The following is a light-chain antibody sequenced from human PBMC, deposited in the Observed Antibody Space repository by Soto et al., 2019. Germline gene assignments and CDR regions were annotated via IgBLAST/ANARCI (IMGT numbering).Light chain of an antibody. V-gene: IGKV3-20*01. CDR2: DAS. Sequence: EFVLTHSPGTLSLSPWEIATLSCGASQTVRNNYLAWYQQKPGQAPRLLIYDASSRATGIPDRFSGGGSGTDFTLTISRLEPEDFAVYDGQQYNNWPPITFGQGTRLEI. CDR1: QTVRNNY. CDR3: QQYNNWPPIT. J-gene: IGKJ5*01.